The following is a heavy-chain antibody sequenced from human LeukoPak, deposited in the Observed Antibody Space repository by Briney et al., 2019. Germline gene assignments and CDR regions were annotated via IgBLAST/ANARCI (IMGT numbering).Heavy chain of an antibody. D-gene: IGHD6-19*01. J-gene: IGHJ3*02. CDR3: ARGSSSGWYDAFDI. CDR1: GGSISSSSYY. CDR2: IYYSGST. Sequence: SETLSLTCTVSGGSISSSSYYWGWIRQPPGKGLEWIGSIYYSGSTYYNPSLKSRVTISVDTSKNQFSLKLSSVTAADTAVYYCARGSSSGWYDAFDIWGQGTMVTVSS. V-gene: IGHV4-39*01.